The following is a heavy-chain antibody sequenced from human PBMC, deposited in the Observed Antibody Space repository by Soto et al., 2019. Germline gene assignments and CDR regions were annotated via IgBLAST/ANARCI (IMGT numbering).Heavy chain of an antibody. V-gene: IGHV3-21*01. CDR2: ISGGNTYI. D-gene: IGHD3-16*01. Sequence: EVQLVESGGGLVKPGGSLRLSCAASGFDFSTYTMNWVRQAPGKGLEWVSSISGGNTYITYADSVKGRFTVSRDNAKNSLYLQMDSLRAEDTAVYYRARPYLIWDYYYMDVWGKGTTVTVSS. J-gene: IGHJ6*03. CDR3: ARPYLIWDYYYMDV. CDR1: GFDFSTYT.